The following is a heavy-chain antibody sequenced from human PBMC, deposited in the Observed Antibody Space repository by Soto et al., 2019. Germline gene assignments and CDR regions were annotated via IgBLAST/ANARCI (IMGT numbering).Heavy chain of an antibody. D-gene: IGHD6-6*01. V-gene: IGHV4-59*08. Sequence: SETLSLTCTVSGGSINSYYWSWIRQPPGKGLEWIGFIYYTGITKYNPSLQSRVTISVDTSKNQFSLKLRCGTAADTAVSYRASSSPSWYYYYMDGWGKGTTAT. J-gene: IGHJ6*03. CDR2: IYYTGIT. CDR3: ASSSPSWYYYYMDG. CDR1: GGSINSYY.